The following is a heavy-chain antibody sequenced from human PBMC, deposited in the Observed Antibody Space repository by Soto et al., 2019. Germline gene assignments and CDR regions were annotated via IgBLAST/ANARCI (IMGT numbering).Heavy chain of an antibody. CDR2: IRNKANRYTT. D-gene: IGHD3-3*01. CDR1: GFTFSDHY. Sequence: EVQLVESGGGLVQPGGSLRLSCAVSGFTFSDHYMDWVRQAPGKGLEWVGHIRNKANRYTTEYAASVRGRFTISRDDSKNSLYLHMNSLITEDTAVYYCATGSGADYPVDSWGQGTMVTVSS. J-gene: IGHJ3*02. V-gene: IGHV3-72*01. CDR3: ATGSGADYPVDS.